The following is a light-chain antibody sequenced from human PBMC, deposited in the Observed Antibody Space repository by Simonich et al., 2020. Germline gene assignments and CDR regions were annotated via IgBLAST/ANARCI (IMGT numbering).Light chain of an antibody. CDR2: DVS. V-gene: IGLV2-14*02. Sequence: QSALTQPASVSGSPGQSITISCTGTSSDVGSYNLVSWYQQHPGKAPKLMIYDVSKRPSGVSNRFSGSKSGNTASLTISGLQAEDEADYYCSSHTSSSTLVFGGGTKLTVL. CDR3: SSHTSSSTLV. CDR1: SSDVGSYNL. J-gene: IGLJ2*01.